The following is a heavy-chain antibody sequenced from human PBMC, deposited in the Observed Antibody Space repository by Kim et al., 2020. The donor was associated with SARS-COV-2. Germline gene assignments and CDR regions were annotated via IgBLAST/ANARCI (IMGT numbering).Heavy chain of an antibody. CDR2: ISAYNGNI. Sequence: ASVKVSCKASGYTFTSYGISWVRQAPGQGLEWMGWISAYNGNINYAQKLQGRVTMTTDTSTSTAYMELRSLRSDDTAVYYCARDPSPIRYSNYHPFDYWGQGTLVTVSS. J-gene: IGHJ4*02. D-gene: IGHD4-4*01. V-gene: IGHV1-18*01. CDR3: ARDPSPIRYSNYHPFDY. CDR1: GYTFTSYG.